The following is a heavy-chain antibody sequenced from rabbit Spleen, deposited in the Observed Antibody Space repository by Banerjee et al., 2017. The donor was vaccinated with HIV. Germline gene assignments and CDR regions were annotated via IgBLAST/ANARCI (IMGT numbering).Heavy chain of an antibody. J-gene: IGHJ6*01. CDR1: GVSFSFNSY. CDR2: IDTGSSVFT. D-gene: IGHD8-1*01. Sequence: QSLEESGGDLVKPGASLTLTCTASGVSFSFNSYMCWVRQAPGKGLEWIACIDTGSSVFTYFASWAKGRFTISKTSSTTVSLQMTSLTAADTASYFCARDSGSSFSSYGMDLWGPGTLVTVS. CDR3: ARDSGSSFSSYGMDL. V-gene: IGHV1S40*01.